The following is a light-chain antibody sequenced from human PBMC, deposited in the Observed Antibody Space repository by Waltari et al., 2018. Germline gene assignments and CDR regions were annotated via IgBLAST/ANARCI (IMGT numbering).Light chain of an antibody. Sequence: DIQMTQSPSSVSASVGDKVSITSRASQGIHTSLAWFQQTQGRAPKSLIYAASSLQSGVPSKFSGSGSGTDFTLTISSLQPEDSGTYFCQQYDSFPLSFGGGTRVEI. CDR2: AAS. J-gene: IGKJ4*01. CDR1: QGIHTS. V-gene: IGKV1-16*02. CDR3: QQYDSFPLS.